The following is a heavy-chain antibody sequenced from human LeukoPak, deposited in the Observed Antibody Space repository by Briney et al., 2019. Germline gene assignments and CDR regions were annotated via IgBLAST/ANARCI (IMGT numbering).Heavy chain of an antibody. Sequence: GGSLRLSCAASGFTFSSCAMSWVRQAPGRRLEGVSAISGSGGSTYYADSVKGGFTISRDNSKNTLYLQMNSLRAEDTAVYYCAKRSITMVRGVTYYYGMDVWGKGTTVTVPS. CDR1: GFTFSSCA. J-gene: IGHJ6*04. D-gene: IGHD3-10*01. CDR3: AKRSITMVRGVTYYYGMDV. CDR2: ISGSGGST. V-gene: IGHV3-23*01.